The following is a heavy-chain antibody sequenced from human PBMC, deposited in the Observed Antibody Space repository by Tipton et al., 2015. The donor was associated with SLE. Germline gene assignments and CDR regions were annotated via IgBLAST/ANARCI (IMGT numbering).Heavy chain of an antibody. CDR3: ARITIKQWLVQGGAFDI. D-gene: IGHD6-19*01. Sequence: QSGAEVKKPGASVKVSCKASGYTFTSYGISWVRQAPGQGLEWMGWISAYNGNTNYAQKLQGRVTMTTDTSTSTAYMELRSLRSDDTAVYYCARITIKQWLVQGGAFDIWGQGTMVTVSS. J-gene: IGHJ3*02. CDR1: GYTFTSYG. CDR2: ISAYNGNT. V-gene: IGHV1-18*01.